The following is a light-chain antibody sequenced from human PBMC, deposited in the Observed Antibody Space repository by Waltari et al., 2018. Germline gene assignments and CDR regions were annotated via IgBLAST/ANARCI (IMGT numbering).Light chain of an antibody. CDR3: QQYLYFPDT. CDR1: HSILSSPTSRNH. CDR2: WAS. V-gene: IGKV4-1*01. Sequence: DIVLTQSPDSLAVSLGGRATIHCKSSHSILSSPTSRNHLAWYHQKPGQPPKLPIGWASIRESDVSDRFSGSGSGTDFTLTITSLQAEDVGVYYCQQYLYFPDTFGQGTRLEIK. J-gene: IGKJ2*01.